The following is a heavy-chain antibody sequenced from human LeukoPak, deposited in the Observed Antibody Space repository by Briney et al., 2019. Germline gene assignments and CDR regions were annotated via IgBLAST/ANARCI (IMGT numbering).Heavy chain of an antibody. V-gene: IGHV1-69*13. D-gene: IGHD2-15*01. CDR3: ARGPVENCSGGSCYDYGMDV. J-gene: IGHJ6*04. CDR2: IIPIFGTA. CDR1: GGTFSSYA. Sequence: SVKVSCKASGGTFSSYAISWVRQAPGQGLEWMGGIIPIFGTANYAQKFQGRVTITADESTSTAYMELSSLRSEDTAVYYCARGPVENCSGGSCYDYGMDVWGKGTTFTVSS.